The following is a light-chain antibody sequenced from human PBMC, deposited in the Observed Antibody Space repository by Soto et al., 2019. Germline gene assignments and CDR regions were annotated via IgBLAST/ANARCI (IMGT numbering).Light chain of an antibody. J-gene: IGKJ1*01. CDR2: EAS. Sequence: DIQMTQSPSTLSASVGDRVTITFRASQSISSWLAWYQQKPGKAPNLLIYEASSLKSGVPSRFSGSGSGTDFTLTISSLQPDDFATYHCQQYNSYSGTFGQGTKVDIK. CDR3: QQYNSYSGT. V-gene: IGKV1-5*03. CDR1: QSISSW.